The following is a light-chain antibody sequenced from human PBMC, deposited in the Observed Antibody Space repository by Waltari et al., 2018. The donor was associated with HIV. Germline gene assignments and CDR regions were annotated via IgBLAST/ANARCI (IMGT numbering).Light chain of an antibody. V-gene: IGKV3-20*01. CDR3: QQYGSSPYT. J-gene: IGKJ2*01. CDR2: GTS. CDR1: QSVTSGY. Sequence: EIVLTQSPGPLSLSPGEKATLSCRASQSVTSGYLAWYQQKPGQAPRLLIYGTSKRATGIPDRFSGSGSGTDFSLTINKLEPEDFEVYWCQQYGSSPYTFGRGSILEI.